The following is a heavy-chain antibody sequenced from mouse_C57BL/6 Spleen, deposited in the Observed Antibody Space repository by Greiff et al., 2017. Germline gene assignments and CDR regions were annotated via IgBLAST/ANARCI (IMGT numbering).Heavy chain of an antibody. CDR1: GYTFTDYE. D-gene: IGHD1-1*01. V-gene: IGHV1-15*01. CDR2: IDPETGGT. Sequence: QVQLQQSGAELVRPGASVTLSCKASGYTFTDYEMHWVKQTPVHGLEWIGAIDPETGGTAYNQKFKGKAILTADKSSSTAYMELRSLTSEDSAVYYCTRKGYYGYYFHYWGQGATRTGSS. J-gene: IGHJ2*01. CDR3: TRKGYYGYYFHY.